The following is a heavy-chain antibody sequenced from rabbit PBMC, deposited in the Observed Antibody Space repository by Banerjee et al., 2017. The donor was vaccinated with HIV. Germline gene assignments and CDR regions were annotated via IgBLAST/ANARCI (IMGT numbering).Heavy chain of an antibody. Sequence: QEQLVESGGGLVQPGGSLKLSCKASGFSFSSGYDMSWVRQAPGKGLEWIACINTSSGNTVYASWAKGRFTISKTSSTTVTLQMTSLTAADTATYFCAGGDSGYRWITRLDLWGQGTLVTVS. D-gene: IGHD7-1*01. V-gene: IGHV1S45*01. CDR2: INTSSGNT. J-gene: IGHJ3*01. CDR1: GFSFSSGYD. CDR3: AGGDSGYRWITRLDL.